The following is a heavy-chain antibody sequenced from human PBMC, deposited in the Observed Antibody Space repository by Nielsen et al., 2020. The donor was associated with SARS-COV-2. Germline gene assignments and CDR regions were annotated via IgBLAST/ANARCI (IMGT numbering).Heavy chain of an antibody. J-gene: IGHJ4*02. D-gene: IGHD6-19*01. CDR3: AKDSEVAGYDH. V-gene: IGHV3-11*01. CDR2: ISASGTII. CDR1: GFSFRDYY. Sequence: GESLKISCAASGFSFRDYYISWIRQAPGKGLEWLSFISASGTIIQYAAAVEGRFTISRDTAKNSVSLQMNSLRVDDTAVYYCAKDSEVAGYDHWGQGTLVTVSS.